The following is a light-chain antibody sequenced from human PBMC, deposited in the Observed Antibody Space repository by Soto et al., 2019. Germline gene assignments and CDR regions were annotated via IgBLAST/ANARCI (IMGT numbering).Light chain of an antibody. CDR3: SSYTSSSTRV. J-gene: IGLJ1*01. Sequence: QSALTQPASVSGSPGQSITISCTGTSSDVGGYNFVSWHQHHPAKAPKLIIYEVSNRPSGVSDRFSGSKSGDTASLTISGLQAEYEADYYCSSYTSSSTRVFGTGTKVTVL. V-gene: IGLV2-14*01. CDR2: EVS. CDR1: SSDVGGYNF.